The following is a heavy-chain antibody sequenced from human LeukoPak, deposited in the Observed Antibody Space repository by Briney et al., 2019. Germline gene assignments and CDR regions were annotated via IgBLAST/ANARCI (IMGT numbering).Heavy chain of an antibody. CDR2: INHSGRT. Sequence: PSETLSLTCAVYGGSFSDYCWSWIRQPPGKGLEWIGEINHSGRTTYNPSLKSRVTISVDTSKHQFSLKLSSVTAADTAVYYCARTTATTSFDYWGQGTLVTVSS. D-gene: IGHD4-17*01. J-gene: IGHJ4*02. V-gene: IGHV4-34*01. CDR3: ARTTATTSFDY. CDR1: GGSFSDYC.